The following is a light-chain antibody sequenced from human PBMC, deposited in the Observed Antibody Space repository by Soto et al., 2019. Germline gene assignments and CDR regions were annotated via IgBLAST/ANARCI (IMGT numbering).Light chain of an antibody. V-gene: IGKV3-20*01. J-gene: IGKJ1*01. CDR1: QCTRSTY. CDR2: IAS. Sequence: PGARGTLSFRPTQCTRSTYLAWYQQKPGQAPRRLIYIASRRATGIPDRFSGSGSGTDFTLTISRLEPEDSALYYCHQYGTSPWTFGQGTKVEIK. CDR3: HQYGTSPWT.